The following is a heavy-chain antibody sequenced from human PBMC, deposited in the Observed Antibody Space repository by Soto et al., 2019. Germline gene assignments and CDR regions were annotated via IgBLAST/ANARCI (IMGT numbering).Heavy chain of an antibody. D-gene: IGHD2-2*01. V-gene: IGHV3-73*01. CDR2: IRSKANSYAT. CDR1: GFTFSGFA. Sequence: GGSLRLSCAASGFTFSGFAMHWVRQASGKGLEWVGRIRSKANSYATAYAASVKGRFTISRDDSKNTAYLQMNSLKTEDTAVYYCTRSSFYCSSTSCYAPWGQGTLVTVSS. J-gene: IGHJ5*02. CDR3: TRSSFYCSSTSCYAP.